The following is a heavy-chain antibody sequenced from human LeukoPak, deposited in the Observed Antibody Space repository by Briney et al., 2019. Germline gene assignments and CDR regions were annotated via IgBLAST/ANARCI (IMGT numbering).Heavy chain of an antibody. V-gene: IGHV3-66*01. CDR2: IYSGGST. J-gene: IGHJ6*02. CDR1: GFTVSSNY. Sequence: GGSLRLSCAASGFTVSSNYMSWVRQAPGKGLEWVSVIYSGGSTYYADSVKGRFTISRDNSKNTLYLQMNSLRAEDTAVYYCARDYGDPRYYYYGMDVWGQGTTVTVSS. D-gene: IGHD4-17*01. CDR3: ARDYGDPRYYYYGMDV.